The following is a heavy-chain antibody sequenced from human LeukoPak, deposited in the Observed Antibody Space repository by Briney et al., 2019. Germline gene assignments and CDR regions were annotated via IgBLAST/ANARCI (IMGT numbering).Heavy chain of an antibody. CDR1: GGSITNYY. J-gene: IGHJ4*02. V-gene: IGHV4-59*12. D-gene: IGHD6-13*01. Sequence: PSETLSLTCTVSGGSITNYYWSWIRQPPGKGLEWLGYIYYTGATKYNPSLESRVTISVDTSKNQFSLKLSSVTAADTAVYYCARDGQYSSSWGTDYWGQGTLVTVSS. CDR2: IYYTGAT. CDR3: ARDGQYSSSWGTDY.